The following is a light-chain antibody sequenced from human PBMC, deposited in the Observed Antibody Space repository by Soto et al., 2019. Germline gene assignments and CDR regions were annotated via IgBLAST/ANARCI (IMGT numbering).Light chain of an antibody. CDR1: QSVSSSY. CDR3: QQYGNSPIT. Sequence: EIVLTQSPGTLSLSPGERATLSCRASQSVSSSYLAWYQQKPGQAPRLLIYGASSRATGIPDRFSGSGSGTDLSLTISSLEPEDIAVFYCQQYGNSPITLGQGTRLEIK. V-gene: IGKV3-20*01. J-gene: IGKJ5*01. CDR2: GAS.